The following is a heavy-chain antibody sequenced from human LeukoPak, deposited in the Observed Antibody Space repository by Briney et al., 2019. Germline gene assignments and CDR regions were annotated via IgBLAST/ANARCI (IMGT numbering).Heavy chain of an antibody. CDR1: GFTFSSYS. V-gene: IGHV3-21*01. CDR3: ARGAAAAGTPAY. Sequence: GGSLRLSCAASGFTFSSYSMNWVRQAPGKGLEWVSSISSSSSYIYYADSVKGRFTISRDNAKNSLYLQMNSLRAEDTAVYYCARGAAAAGTPAYWGQGTLVTVSS. D-gene: IGHD6-13*01. J-gene: IGHJ4*02. CDR2: ISSSSSYI.